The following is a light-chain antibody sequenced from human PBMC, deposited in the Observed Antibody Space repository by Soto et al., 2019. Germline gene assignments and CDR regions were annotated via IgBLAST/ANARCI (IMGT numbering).Light chain of an antibody. CDR3: QQYNSSLWT. V-gene: IGKV3-20*01. CDR1: QSVSSTY. J-gene: IGKJ1*01. Sequence: ETVLTQSPGTLSLSPGERAILSCRASQSVSSTYLAWYQQKPGQAPRLLIYGASSRATGIPDRCSGSGSGTDFTLTISRLEPEDFALYYCQQYNSSLWTFGQGTKVEIK. CDR2: GAS.